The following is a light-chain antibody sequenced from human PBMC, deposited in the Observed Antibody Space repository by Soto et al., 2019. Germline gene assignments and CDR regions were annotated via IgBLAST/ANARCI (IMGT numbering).Light chain of an antibody. CDR3: QQLNSYPIT. CDR2: AAS. CDR1: QDISSD. V-gene: IGKV1-9*01. J-gene: IGKJ4*01. Sequence: DIQLTQSPSFLSASVGDRVTITCRASQDISSDLAWYQQKPGKAPKLLIYAASTLQSGVLSRFSGSQFGTEFTLTISSLQPEDFATYYCQQLNSYPITFGGGTKVEIK.